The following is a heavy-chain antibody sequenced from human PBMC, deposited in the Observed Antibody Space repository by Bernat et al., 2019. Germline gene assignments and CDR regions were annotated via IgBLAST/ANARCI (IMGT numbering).Heavy chain of an antibody. V-gene: IGHV3-23*01. Sequence: EVQLLESGGDLVQPGGSLRLSCAASGFTFSSYAMSWVRQAPGKGLEWVSAISGSGGSTYYAESVKGRFTISRDNSKNTLYLQMSSLSAEDTAVYYCAKYFTTYYYYDMDVWGQGTTVTVSS. CDR2: ISGSGGST. CDR3: AKYFTTYYYYDMDV. CDR1: GFTFSSYA. J-gene: IGHJ6*02. D-gene: IGHD3-9*01.